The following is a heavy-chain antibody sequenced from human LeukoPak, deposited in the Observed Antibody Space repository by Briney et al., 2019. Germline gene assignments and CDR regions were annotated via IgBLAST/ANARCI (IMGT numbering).Heavy chain of an antibody. J-gene: IGHJ4*02. CDR1: GFTFSSYW. V-gene: IGHV3-74*01. CDR2: IKFDESAT. CDR3: ARGGRGTYLNDY. Sequence: GGSLRLSCAASGFTFSSYWMHWVRQAPGKGLVWVSRIKFDESATNYADSVKGRFTISRDNDRNTVYLQMNSLRGEDTAVYYCARGGRGTYLNDYWGQGTLVTVSS. D-gene: IGHD1-26*01.